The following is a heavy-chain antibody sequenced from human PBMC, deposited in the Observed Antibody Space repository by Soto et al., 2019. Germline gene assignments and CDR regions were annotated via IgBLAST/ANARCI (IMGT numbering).Heavy chain of an antibody. V-gene: IGHV1-69*13. CDR1: GYTFTSYA. CDR3: ARDAGTMVRGVIHYGMDV. J-gene: IGHJ6*02. D-gene: IGHD3-10*01. CDR2: IIPIFGTA. Sequence: ASVKVSCKASGYTFTSYAISWVRQAPGQGLEWMGGIIPIFGTANYAQKFQGRVTITADESTSTAYMELSSLRSEDTAVYYCARDAGTMVRGVIHYGMDVWGQGTTVTVSS.